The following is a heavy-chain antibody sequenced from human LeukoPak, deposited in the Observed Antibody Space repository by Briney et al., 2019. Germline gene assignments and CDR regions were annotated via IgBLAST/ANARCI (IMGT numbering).Heavy chain of an antibody. CDR2: INHSGST. Sequence: PSETLSLTCAVYGGSFSGYYWSWIRQPPGKGLESIGEINHSGSTNYDPSLKSRVTISVDTSKNQFSLKLSSVTAADTAVYYCARAYPKSHLYSGYAFDPWGQGTLVTVSS. CDR1: GGSFSGYY. J-gene: IGHJ5*02. V-gene: IGHV4-34*01. CDR3: ARAYPKSHLYSGYAFDP. D-gene: IGHD5-12*01.